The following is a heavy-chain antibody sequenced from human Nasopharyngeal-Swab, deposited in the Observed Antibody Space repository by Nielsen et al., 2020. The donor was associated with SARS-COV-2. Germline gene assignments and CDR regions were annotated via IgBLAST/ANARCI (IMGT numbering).Heavy chain of an antibody. CDR3: AKAPRYYFGSGSFYFEY. D-gene: IGHD3-10*01. V-gene: IGHV3-23*01. CDR1: GFTFSSFA. Sequence: GESLKISCAASGFTFSSFAMSWVRQAPGTGLEWVSSISGSGGSIYYADSVKGRFTISRDNSKNTLYLQMSSLRAEDTAVYYCAKAPRYYFGSGSFYFEYWGQGTLVTVSA. J-gene: IGHJ4*02. CDR2: ISGSGGSI.